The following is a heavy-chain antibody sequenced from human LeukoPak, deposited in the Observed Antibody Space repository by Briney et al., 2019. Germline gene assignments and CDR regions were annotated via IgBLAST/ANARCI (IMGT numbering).Heavy chain of an antibody. CDR1: GFTFSSFN. CDR2: ISSTSTYI. J-gene: IGHJ4*02. CDR3: ARVSYSSGWFIDY. V-gene: IGHV3-21*01. Sequence: GVLRLSCAASGFTFSSFNTSWVRQAPGRGLEWVSSISSTSTYIYDADSVKGRFTISRDNAKNSLYLQMNSLRAEDTAVYYCARVSYSSGWFIDYWGQGTLVTVSS. D-gene: IGHD6-19*01.